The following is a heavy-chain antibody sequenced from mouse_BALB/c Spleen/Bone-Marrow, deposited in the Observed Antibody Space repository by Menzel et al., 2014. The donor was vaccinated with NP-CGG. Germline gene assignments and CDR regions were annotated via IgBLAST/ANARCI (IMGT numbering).Heavy chain of an antibody. CDR1: GYSFTSYY. CDR3: ARNWDVDY. Sequence: VQLQQSGPELMKPGASVKISCKASGYSFTSYYMHWVKQSHGKSLEWIGYIDPFNGATSYNQKFKGKATLTVDKSSSTAYIHLSSLTPEDSAVYYCARNWDVDYWGQGTTLTVSS. D-gene: IGHD4-1*01. CDR2: IDPFNGAT. J-gene: IGHJ2*01. V-gene: IGHV1-31*01.